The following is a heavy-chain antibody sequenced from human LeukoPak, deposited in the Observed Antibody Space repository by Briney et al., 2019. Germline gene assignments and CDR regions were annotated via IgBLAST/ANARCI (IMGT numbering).Heavy chain of an antibody. V-gene: IGHV1-24*01. CDR3: ATVSVPYYYYGMDV. CDR2: FDPEDGET. CDR1: GYTLTELS. J-gene: IGHJ6*02. D-gene: IGHD6-6*01. Sequence: ASVKVSCKVFGYTLTELSMHWVRQAPGKGLEWMGGFDPEDGETIYAQKFQGRVTMTEDTSTDTAYMELSSLRSEDTAVYYCATVSVPYYYYGMDVWGQGTTVTVSS.